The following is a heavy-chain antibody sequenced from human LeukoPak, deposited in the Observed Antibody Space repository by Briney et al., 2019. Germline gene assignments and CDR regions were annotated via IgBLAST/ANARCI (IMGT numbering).Heavy chain of an antibody. CDR1: GYTFTSYY. J-gene: IGHJ4*02. Sequence: ASVKVSCTASGYTFTSYYMHWVRQAPGQGLEWMGIINPSGGSTFYAQKFQGRVTMTTDTSTSTAYMELRSLRSDDTAVYYCARDRSYYDYVWGSYRPYYFDYWGQGTLVTVSS. V-gene: IGHV1-46*01. CDR3: ARDRSYYDYVWGSYRPYYFDY. CDR2: INPSGGST. D-gene: IGHD3-16*02.